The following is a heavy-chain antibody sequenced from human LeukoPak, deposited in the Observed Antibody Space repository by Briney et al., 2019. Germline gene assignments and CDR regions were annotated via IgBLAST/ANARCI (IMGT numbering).Heavy chain of an antibody. J-gene: IGHJ6*02. Sequence: PGGSLRLSCAASGFTFSSSGMHWVRQAPGKGLEWVAVISYDGSNKYYADSVKGRFTISRDNAKTSLYLQMSSLRAEDAAAYYCVRDGPGGIEARKRYYGMDVWGQGTTVSVSS. D-gene: IGHD6-6*01. CDR2: ISYDGSNK. CDR1: GFTFSSSG. V-gene: IGHV3-30*03. CDR3: VRDGPGGIEARKRYYGMDV.